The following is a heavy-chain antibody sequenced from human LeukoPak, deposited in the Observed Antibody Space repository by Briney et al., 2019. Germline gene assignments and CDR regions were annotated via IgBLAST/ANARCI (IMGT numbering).Heavy chain of an antibody. Sequence: QPEGSLRLSCAASGFTFRSYGIHWVRQAPGKGLEWVSFIQNDGSTKDYSDSVKGRFTVSRDNAKNSLYLQMNSLRAEDTAVYYCARGSGSYFPHFDYWGQGTLVTVSS. J-gene: IGHJ4*02. CDR1: GFTFRSYG. CDR2: IQNDGSTK. V-gene: IGHV3-30*02. D-gene: IGHD1-26*01. CDR3: ARGSGSYFPHFDY.